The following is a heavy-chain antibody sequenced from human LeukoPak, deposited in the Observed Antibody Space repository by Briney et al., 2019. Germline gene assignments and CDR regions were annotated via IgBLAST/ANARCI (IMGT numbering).Heavy chain of an antibody. V-gene: IGHV4-39*07. CDR3: ARDGYSYPYYYMDV. Sequence: SETLSLTCTVSGGSISSSSYYWGWIRQPPGKVLEWIGSIYYSGSTYYNPSLNIRVTISVDTSKNQFSRKLSSVTAADTAVYYCARDGYSYPYYYMDVWGKGTTVTVSS. CDR1: GGSISSSSYY. CDR2: IYYSGST. D-gene: IGHD5-18*01. J-gene: IGHJ6*03.